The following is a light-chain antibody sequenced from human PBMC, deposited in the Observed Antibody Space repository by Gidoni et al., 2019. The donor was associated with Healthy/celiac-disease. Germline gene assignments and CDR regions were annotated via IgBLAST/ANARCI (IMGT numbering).Light chain of an antibody. Sequence: AIQMPQTPSALSASVGDRVTITCRASQGIRNDLGWYQQKPGKATKLLIYAASSLQSGVPSRFRGSGSGTDFTLTISSLQPEDFATYHCLQDYNYPLTFGGGTKVEIK. CDR1: QGIRND. CDR3: LQDYNYPLT. CDR2: AAS. J-gene: IGKJ4*01. V-gene: IGKV1-6*01.